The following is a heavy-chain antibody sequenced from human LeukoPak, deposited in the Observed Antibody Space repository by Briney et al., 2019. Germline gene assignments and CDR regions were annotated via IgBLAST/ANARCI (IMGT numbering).Heavy chain of an antibody. CDR3: ATNGPGGGNPLDY. Sequence: GGSLRLSCAASGFTFSSYGMHWVRQAPGKGLEWVAVISYDGSNKYYADSVKGRFTISRHNSKNTLYLQMNSLRAEDTAVYYCATNGPGGGNPLDYWGQGTLVTVSS. D-gene: IGHD4-23*01. CDR2: ISYDGSNK. CDR1: GFTFSSYG. J-gene: IGHJ4*02. V-gene: IGHV3-30*03.